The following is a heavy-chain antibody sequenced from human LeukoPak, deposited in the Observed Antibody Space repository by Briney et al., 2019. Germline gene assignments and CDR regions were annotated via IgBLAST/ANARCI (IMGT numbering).Heavy chain of an antibody. Sequence: PSGTLSLTCTVSGASFSSGDQYWNWIRQSPGKGLEWIGSIHPSGMLYNSPSLESRVTISIDTSKNQFSLNLNSVTAADTAVYFCSRGLDSRKLGYWGQGTLVTVSS. D-gene: IGHD3-22*01. CDR1: GASFSSGDQY. CDR3: SRGLDSRKLGY. V-gene: IGHV4-31*03. CDR2: IHPSGML. J-gene: IGHJ4*02.